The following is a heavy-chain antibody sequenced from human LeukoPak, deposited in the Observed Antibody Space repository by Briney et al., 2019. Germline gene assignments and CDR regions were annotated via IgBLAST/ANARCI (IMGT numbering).Heavy chain of an antibody. J-gene: IGHJ5*02. V-gene: IGHV4-59*08. D-gene: IGHD3-9*01. CDR2: IYYSGST. CDR3: ARHGSFILTGPRRWFDP. CDR1: GGSISSYY. Sequence: SETLSLTCTVSGGSISSYYWSWIRQPPGKGLEWIGYIYYSGSTNYNPSLKSRVTISVDTSKNQFSLKLSSVTAADTAVYYCARHGSFILTGPRRWFDPWGRGTLVTVSS.